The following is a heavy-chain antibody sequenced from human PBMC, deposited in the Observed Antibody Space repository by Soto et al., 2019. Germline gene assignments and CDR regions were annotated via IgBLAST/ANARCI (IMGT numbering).Heavy chain of an antibody. CDR1: GFTFSNYW. V-gene: IGHV3-11*01. J-gene: IGHJ5*02. CDR2: TSSSGSTI. CDR3: ARRVVAAPTPWFDP. D-gene: IGHD2-15*01. Sequence: GGSLRLSCAASGFTFSNYWMSWIRQAPGKGLEWVSYTSSSGSTIYYADSVKGRFTISRDNAKNSLYLQMNSLRAEDTAVYYWARRVVAAPTPWFDPWGQGTLVTVSS.